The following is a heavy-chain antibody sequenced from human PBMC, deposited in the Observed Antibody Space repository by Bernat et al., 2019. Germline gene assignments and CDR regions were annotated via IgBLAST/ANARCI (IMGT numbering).Heavy chain of an antibody. CDR2: IYTSGST. D-gene: IGHD4-17*01. Sequence: QVQLQESGPGLVKPSQTLSLTCTVSGGSISSGSYYWSWIRQPAGKGLEWIGRIYTSGSTNYNPSLKSRVTISVDTSKNQFSLKLSSVTAADTAVYYCAISYGDYLKTHFDYWGQGTLVTVSS. J-gene: IGHJ4*02. V-gene: IGHV4-61*02. CDR1: GGSISSGSYY. CDR3: AISYGDYLKTHFDY.